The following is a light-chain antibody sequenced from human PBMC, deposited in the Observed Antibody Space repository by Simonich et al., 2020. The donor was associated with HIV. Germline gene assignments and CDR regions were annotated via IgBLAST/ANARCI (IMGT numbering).Light chain of an antibody. CDR2: AAS. J-gene: IGKJ2*01. CDR3: QQSYSTPPYT. CDR1: QSISSY. Sequence: DIQMTQSPSTLSASVGDRVTITCRASQSISSYLNWYQQKPGKAPKLLIYAASSLQSGVPSRFSGSGSGTEFTLTISSLQPDDFATYYCQQSYSTPPYTFGQGTKLEIK. V-gene: IGKV1-39*01.